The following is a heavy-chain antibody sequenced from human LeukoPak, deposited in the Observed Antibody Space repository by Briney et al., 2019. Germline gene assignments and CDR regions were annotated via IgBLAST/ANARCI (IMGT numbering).Heavy chain of an antibody. V-gene: IGHV1-46*01. Sequence: GASVKVSCKASGYTFTSYYMHWVRQAPGQGLEWMGIINPSGGSTSYAQKFQGRVTMTRDTSTSTVYMELSSLRSEDTAVYYCARDPAVLAFVDSSYYFDYWGQGTLVTVSS. CDR2: INPSGGST. D-gene: IGHD3-10*01. CDR1: GYTFTSYY. CDR3: ARDPAVLAFVDSSYYFDY. J-gene: IGHJ4*02.